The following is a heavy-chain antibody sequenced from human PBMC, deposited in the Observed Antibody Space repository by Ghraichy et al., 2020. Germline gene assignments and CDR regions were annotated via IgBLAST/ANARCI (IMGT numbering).Heavy chain of an antibody. CDR1: GGSVSSSSYY. J-gene: IGHJ6*03. D-gene: IGHD3-22*01. CDR3: ARSSSSSATMIVVVTTSYYYYMDV. V-gene: IGHV4-61*01. Sequence: SENLSLTCTVSGGSVSSSSYYWSWIRQPPGKGLEWIGYIYYSGSTNYNPSLKSRVTISVDTSKNQFSLKLSSVTAADTAVYYCARSSSSSATMIVVVTTSYYYYMDVWGKGTTVTVSS. CDR2: IYYSGST.